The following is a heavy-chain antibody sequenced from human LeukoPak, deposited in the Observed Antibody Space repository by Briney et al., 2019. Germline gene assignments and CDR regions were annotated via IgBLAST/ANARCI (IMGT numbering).Heavy chain of an antibody. V-gene: IGHV4-30-4*08. Sequence: SETLSLTCTVSGGSISSGDYYWSWIRQPPGKGLEWIGYIYYSGSTYYNPSLKSRVTISVDTSKNQFPLKLSSVTAADTAVYYCARIVVVPAAPMGNAFDIWGQGTMVTVSS. CDR2: IYYSGST. CDR1: GGSISSGDYY. D-gene: IGHD2-2*01. J-gene: IGHJ3*02. CDR3: ARIVVVPAAPMGNAFDI.